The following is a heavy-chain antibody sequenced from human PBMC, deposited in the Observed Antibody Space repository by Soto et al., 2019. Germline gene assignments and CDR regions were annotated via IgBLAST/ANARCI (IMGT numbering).Heavy chain of an antibody. V-gene: IGHV5-10-1*01. J-gene: IGHJ4*02. CDR3: ATTYYYDSSGYYLSY. Sequence: GESLKISCKGSGYSFTSYWISWVRQMPGKGLEWMGRIDPSDSYTNYSPSFQGHVTISADKSISTAYLQWSSLKASDTAMYYCATTYYYDSSGYYLSYWGQGTLVTVSS. CDR1: GYSFTSYW. D-gene: IGHD3-22*01. CDR2: IDPSDSYT.